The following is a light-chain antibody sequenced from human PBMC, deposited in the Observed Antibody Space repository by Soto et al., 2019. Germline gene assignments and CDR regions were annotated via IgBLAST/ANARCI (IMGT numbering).Light chain of an antibody. Sequence: EVVLTQSPDTLCLSPGERATLSCRASQSVSSSYLAWYQQKPGQAPRLLIYGASSRATGIPDRFSGSGSGTDFTLTISRLEPEDFAVYYCQQYGSSPTTFGQGTKVDIK. CDR3: QQYGSSPTT. CDR2: GAS. J-gene: IGKJ1*01. V-gene: IGKV3-20*01. CDR1: QSVSSSY.